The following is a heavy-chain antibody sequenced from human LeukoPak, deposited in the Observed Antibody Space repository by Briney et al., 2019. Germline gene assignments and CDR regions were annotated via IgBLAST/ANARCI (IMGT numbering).Heavy chain of an antibody. J-gene: IGHJ4*02. CDR1: GFTFSSFA. V-gene: IGHV3-23*01. CDR3: ARAGDYFDY. Sequence: PGGSLRLSCAASGFTFSSFAMSWVRQAPRRGLEWVSTISRSGGSTYYTDSVKGRSSISRDNSKNTLYLQMNSLRAEDTAVYYCARAGDYFDYWGQGTLVTVSS. D-gene: IGHD4-17*01. CDR2: ISRSGGST.